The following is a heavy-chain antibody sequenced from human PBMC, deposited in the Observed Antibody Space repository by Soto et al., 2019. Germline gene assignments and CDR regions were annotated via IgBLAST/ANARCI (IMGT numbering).Heavy chain of an antibody. CDR1: GGSISSSSYY. Sequence: PSETLSLTCTVSGGSISSSSYYWGWIRQPPGKGLEWIGSIYYSGSTYYNPSLKSRVTISVDTSKNQFSLKLSSVTAADTAVYYCARHFVEVKQWLLDDWGPGTLVNVSS. V-gene: IGHV4-39*01. D-gene: IGHD6-19*01. J-gene: IGHJ4*02. CDR2: IYYSGST. CDR3: ARHFVEVKQWLLDD.